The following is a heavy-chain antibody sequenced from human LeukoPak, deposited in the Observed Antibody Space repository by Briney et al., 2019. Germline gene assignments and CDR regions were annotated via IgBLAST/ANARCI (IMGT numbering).Heavy chain of an antibody. CDR1: GGTFSSYA. Sequence: ASVKVSCKASGGTFSSYAISWVRQAPGQGLEWMGGIIPIFGTANYAQKFQGRVTITADKSTSTAYMELSSLRSEDTAVYYCARLDFAYGDYHDYWGQGTLVTVSS. V-gene: IGHV1-69*06. CDR2: IIPIFGTA. CDR3: ARLDFAYGDYHDY. J-gene: IGHJ4*02. D-gene: IGHD4-17*01.